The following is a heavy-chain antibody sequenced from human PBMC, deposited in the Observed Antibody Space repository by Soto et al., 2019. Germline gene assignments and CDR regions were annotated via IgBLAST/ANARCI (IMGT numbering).Heavy chain of an antibody. V-gene: IGHV3-21*01. Sequence: EVQLVESGGGLVKPGGSLRLSCAASGFSFSSYSMNWVRLAPGKGLEWVSSISSRSGYIYYADSVKGRFTISRDNAKNSLFLQMSSLRADDTAVYYCSKGTGVFRRSDGFDIWGQGTMVPVAS. D-gene: IGHD2-2*01. J-gene: IGHJ3*02. CDR2: ISSRSGYI. CDR1: GFSFSSYS. CDR3: SKGTGVFRRSDGFDI.